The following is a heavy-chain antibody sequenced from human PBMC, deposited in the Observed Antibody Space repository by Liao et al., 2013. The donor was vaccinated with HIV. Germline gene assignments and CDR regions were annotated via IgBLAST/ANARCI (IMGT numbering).Heavy chain of an antibody. CDR3: ARTRWHYGSKSVHYYYFYMDV. Sequence: QVQLQESGPGLVKPSQTLSLTCTVSGGSISSGSYYWSWIRQPAGKGLEWIGRIYTSGSTNYNPSLKSRVTISVDTSKNQFSLKLSSVTAADTAVYYCARTRWHYGSKSVHYYYFYMDVWGKGTTVTVSS. J-gene: IGHJ6*03. CDR1: GGSISSGSYY. CDR2: IYTSGST. D-gene: IGHD3-10*01. V-gene: IGHV4-61*02.